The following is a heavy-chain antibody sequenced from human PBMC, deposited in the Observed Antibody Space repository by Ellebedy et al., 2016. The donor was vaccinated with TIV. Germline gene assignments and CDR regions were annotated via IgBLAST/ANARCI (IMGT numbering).Heavy chain of an antibody. Sequence: AASVNVSCKASGGTFSSYAISWVRQAPGQGLEWMGRIIPILGIANYAQKFQGRVTITADKSTSTAYMELSSLRSEDTAVYYCAFSVRGLSGYYYGMDVWGQGTTVTVSS. J-gene: IGHJ6*02. CDR3: AFSVRGLSGYYYGMDV. V-gene: IGHV1-69*04. D-gene: IGHD3-16*02. CDR2: IIPILGIA. CDR1: GGTFSSYA.